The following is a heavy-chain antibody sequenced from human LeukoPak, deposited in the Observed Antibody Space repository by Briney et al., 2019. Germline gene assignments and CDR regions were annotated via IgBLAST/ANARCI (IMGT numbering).Heavy chain of an antibody. J-gene: IGHJ4*02. CDR1: GYTFTTYD. Sequence: ASVKVSCKASGYTFTTYDITWVRQATGQGLEWMGWMNPNSGNTAYAQKFQGRVTITRNTSISTAYMELSSLRSEDTAVYYCARARSDSSAELYYFDYWGQGTLVTVSS. CDR2: MNPNSGNT. V-gene: IGHV1-8*03. D-gene: IGHD3-22*01. CDR3: ARARSDSSAELYYFDY.